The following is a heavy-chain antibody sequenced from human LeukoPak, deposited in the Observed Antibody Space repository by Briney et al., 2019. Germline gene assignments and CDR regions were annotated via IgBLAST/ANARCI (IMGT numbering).Heavy chain of an antibody. D-gene: IGHD6-13*01. J-gene: IGHJ4*02. CDR3: AREGIAADLDY. CDR1: GFAFSSHW. Sequence: GGSLRLSCAASGFAFSSHWMHWVRQVPGKGLVWVSRINSDGSNTIYADSVEGRFTISRDNAKNTLNLQMNSLRDEDTAVYYCAREGIAADLDYWGQGTLVTVSS. CDR2: INSDGSNT. V-gene: IGHV3-74*01.